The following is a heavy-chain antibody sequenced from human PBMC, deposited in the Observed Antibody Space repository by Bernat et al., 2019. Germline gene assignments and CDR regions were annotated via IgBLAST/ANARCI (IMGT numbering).Heavy chain of an antibody. V-gene: IGHV3-11*04. CDR3: PSLYCTPLPCYDY. CDR1: GFTFSDYY. D-gene: IGHD2-8*01. CDR2: INRDGSST. J-gene: IGHJ4*02. Sequence: QVQLVESGGGLVKPGGSLRLSCAASGFTFSDYYMSWIRQAPGKGLEWVSRINRDGSSTAYADSVKGRFTISRDNAKNTLYLQMNSLRAEDTAVYFCPSLYCTPLPCYDYWVLCTLVTVSS.